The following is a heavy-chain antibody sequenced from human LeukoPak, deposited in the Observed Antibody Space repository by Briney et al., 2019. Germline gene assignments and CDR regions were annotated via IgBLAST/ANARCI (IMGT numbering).Heavy chain of an antibody. J-gene: IGHJ4*02. Sequence: PGGPLRLSCAASGVTLRNYAMTWIRQAPGKGLQWVSVISGDGESTYYADSVRGRFTISRDNSKNTMYLQMNNLRAEDTAIYYCAKDKRRQQLVVNLDYWGQGTLVTVSS. CDR2: ISGDGEST. CDR1: GVTLRNYA. D-gene: IGHD6-13*01. CDR3: AKDKRRQQLVVNLDY. V-gene: IGHV3-23*01.